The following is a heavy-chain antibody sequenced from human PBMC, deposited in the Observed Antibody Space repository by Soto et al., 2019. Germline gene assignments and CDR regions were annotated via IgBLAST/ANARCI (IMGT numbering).Heavy chain of an antibody. J-gene: IGHJ4*02. V-gene: IGHV4-34*01. Sequence: SETLSLTCAVYGGSFSGYYWTWIRQPPGTGLEWIGEINHSGSTNYNPSLKSRVTISVDTSKNQFSLKLTSVTAADTAVYYCARDKITGLFGYWGRGTLVTVSS. CDR2: INHSGST. D-gene: IGHD2-8*02. CDR1: GGSFSGYY. CDR3: ARDKITGLFGY.